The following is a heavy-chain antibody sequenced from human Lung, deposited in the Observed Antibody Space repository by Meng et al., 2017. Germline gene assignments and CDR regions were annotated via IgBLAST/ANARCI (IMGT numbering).Heavy chain of an antibody. D-gene: IGHD3-10*01. V-gene: IGHV4-4*03. Sequence: VLLTGSGPGLVKPQGTLSLTCAVSGGSISSSNWWSWVRQPPGKGLEWIGEIYHSGSTNYNPSLKSRVTISVDKSKNQFSLKLSSVTAADTAVYYCARGSITMVRGVSVFDPWGQGTLVTVSS. J-gene: IGHJ5*02. CDR1: GGSISSSNW. CDR2: IYHSGST. CDR3: ARGSITMVRGVSVFDP.